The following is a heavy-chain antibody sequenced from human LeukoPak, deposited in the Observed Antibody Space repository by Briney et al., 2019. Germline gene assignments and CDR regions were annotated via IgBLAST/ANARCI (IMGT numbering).Heavy chain of an antibody. Sequence: GASVTVSCKASGGTFSSYAISWVRQAPGQGLEWMGIINPSGGSTSYARKFQGRVTMTRDTSTSTVYMELSSLRSEDTAVYYCARPSKVTIEYNYYYYYGMDVWGQGTTVTVSS. CDR1: GGTFSSYA. J-gene: IGHJ6*02. D-gene: IGHD5-18*01. CDR2: INPSGGST. V-gene: IGHV1-46*01. CDR3: ARPSKVTIEYNYYYYYGMDV.